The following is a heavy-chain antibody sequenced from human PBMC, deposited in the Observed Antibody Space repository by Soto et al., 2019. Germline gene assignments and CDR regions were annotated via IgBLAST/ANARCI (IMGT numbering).Heavy chain of an antibody. J-gene: IGHJ4*02. D-gene: IGHD4-17*01. CDR2: IYTSGST. CDR1: GGSISSYY. Sequence: SETLSLTCTVSGGSISSYYWSWIRQPAGKGLEWIGRIYTSGSTNYNPSLKSLVTMSVDTSKNQFSLKLSSVTAADTAVYYCARCTDYGDYGTLFDYWGQGTLVTVSS. CDR3: ARCTDYGDYGTLFDY. V-gene: IGHV4-4*07.